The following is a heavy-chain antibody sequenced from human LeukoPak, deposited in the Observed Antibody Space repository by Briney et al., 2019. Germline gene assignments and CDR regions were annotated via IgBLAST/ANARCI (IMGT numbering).Heavy chain of an antibody. J-gene: IGHJ4*02. V-gene: IGHV3-23*01. CDR2: IRGSGGTT. CDR3: AKVRDIYCSGGTCFYFDY. CDR1: GLTFADYT. D-gene: IGHD2-15*01. Sequence: GGSLRLSCAASGLTFADYTMHWVRQPPGEGLEWVSAIRGSGGTTYYADSVKGRFTISRDNSKNTLYLQLNSLRAEDTAVYYCAKVRDIYCSGGTCFYFDYWGQGTLVTVSS.